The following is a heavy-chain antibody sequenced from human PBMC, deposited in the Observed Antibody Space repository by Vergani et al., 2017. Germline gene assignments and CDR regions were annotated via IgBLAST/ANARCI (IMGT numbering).Heavy chain of an antibody. CDR3: ARDPRGYGGDPEDYYYGMDV. V-gene: IGHV1-69*08. CDR2: IIPVLGKT. D-gene: IGHD2-21*02. CDR1: GATFRGNT. J-gene: IGHJ6*02. Sequence: QVQLVQSGAEVKKPGSSVKVSCKASGATFRGNTISWVRQVPGQGLEWMGRIIPVLGKTKYAQDFQGRLTITADTSTSTAYMELTSLRSQDTAVYYCARDPRGYGGDPEDYYYGMDVGGQGTTVTVSS.